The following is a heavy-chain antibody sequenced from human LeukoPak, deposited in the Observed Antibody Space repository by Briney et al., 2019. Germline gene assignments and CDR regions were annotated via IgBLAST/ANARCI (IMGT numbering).Heavy chain of an antibody. J-gene: IGHJ4*02. V-gene: IGHV1-69*05. CDR1: GGTFSSYA. Sequence: VASVKVSCKASGGTFSSYAISWVRQAPGQGLEWMGRIIPIFGTANYAQKFQGRVTITTDESTSTAYMELSSLRSEDTAVYYCARDRGRDGYHPSGYWGQGTLVTVSS. D-gene: IGHD5-24*01. CDR3: ARDRGRDGYHPSGY. CDR2: IIPIFGTA.